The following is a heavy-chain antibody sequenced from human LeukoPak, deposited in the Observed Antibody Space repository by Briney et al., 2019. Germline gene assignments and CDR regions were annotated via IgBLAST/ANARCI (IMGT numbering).Heavy chain of an antibody. CDR1: GFSFNDYW. D-gene: IGHD1-26*01. Sequence: GGSLRLSCAASGFSFNDYWMHWVRQVPGKGLMWVSRINTDGSSATYADSVKGRFTISRDKAKNTLYLEMKTLRAEDTAVYYCARVGKGTVSKSYYYYYYMDVWGKGTTVTVSS. J-gene: IGHJ6*03. CDR3: ARVGKGTVSKSYYYYYYMDV. CDR2: INTDGSSA. V-gene: IGHV3-74*01.